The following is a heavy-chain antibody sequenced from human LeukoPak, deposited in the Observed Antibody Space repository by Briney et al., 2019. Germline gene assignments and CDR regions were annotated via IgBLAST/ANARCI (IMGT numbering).Heavy chain of an antibody. J-gene: IGHJ6*02. Sequence: PGGSLRLSCAASGFTFSSYGMHWVRQAPGKGLEWVAVIWYDGSIKFHVDSVKGRFTISRDNSKNTLYLQMNSLRAEDTAVYYCARDPMTAAGSKDGMDVWGQGTTVTVSS. D-gene: IGHD6-13*01. CDR3: ARDPMTAAGSKDGMDV. V-gene: IGHV3-33*08. CDR2: IWYDGSIK. CDR1: GFTFSSYG.